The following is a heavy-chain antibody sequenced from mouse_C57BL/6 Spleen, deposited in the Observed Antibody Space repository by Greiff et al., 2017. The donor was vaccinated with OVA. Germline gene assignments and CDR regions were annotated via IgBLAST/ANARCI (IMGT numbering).Heavy chain of an antibody. CDR3: ARADVTTLYFDY. CDR1: GYAFSSSW. CDR2: IYPGDGDT. V-gene: IGHV1-82*01. D-gene: IGHD2-3*01. Sequence: VKLMESGPELVKPGASVKISCKASGYAFSSSWMNWVKQRPGKGLEWIGRIYPGDGDTNYNGKFKGKATLTADKSSSTAYMQLSSLTSEDAAVYYCARADVTTLYFDYWGQGTPLTVSS. J-gene: IGHJ2*01.